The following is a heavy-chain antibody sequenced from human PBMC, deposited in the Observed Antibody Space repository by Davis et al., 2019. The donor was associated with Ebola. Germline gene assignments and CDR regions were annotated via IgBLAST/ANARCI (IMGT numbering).Heavy chain of an antibody. CDR3: AREWLRSSYWFDP. Sequence: ASVKVSCKASGYTFTSYGISWVRQAPGQRLEWMGWINAGNGNTKYSQKFQGRVTITRDTSASTAYMELSSLRSEDTAVYYCAREWLRSSYWFDPWGQGTLVTVSS. CDR2: INAGNGNT. J-gene: IGHJ5*02. CDR1: GYTFTSYG. D-gene: IGHD5-12*01. V-gene: IGHV1-3*01.